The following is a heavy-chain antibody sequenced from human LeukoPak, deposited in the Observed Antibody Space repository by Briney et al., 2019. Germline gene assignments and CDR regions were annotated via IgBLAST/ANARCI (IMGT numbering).Heavy chain of an antibody. D-gene: IGHD3-3*01. CDR3: ARRGFDFWSGYPRAFDI. J-gene: IGHJ3*02. CDR1: GYTFTSYD. Sequence: ASVKVSCKASGYTFTSYDINWVRQATGQGLEWMGWMNPNSGSTGYAQKFQGRVTITRNTSISTAYMELSSLRSEDTAVYYCARRGFDFWSGYPRAFDIWGQGTMVTVSS. CDR2: MNPNSGST. V-gene: IGHV1-8*03.